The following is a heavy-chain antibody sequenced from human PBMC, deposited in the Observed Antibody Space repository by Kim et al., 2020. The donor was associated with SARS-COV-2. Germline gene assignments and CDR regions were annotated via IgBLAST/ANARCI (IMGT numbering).Heavy chain of an antibody. V-gene: IGHV4-59*01. CDR1: GGSISSYY. Sequence: SETLSLTCTVSGGSISSYYWSWIRQPPGKGLEWIGYIYYSGSTNYNPSLKSRVTISVDTSKNQFSLKLSSVTAADTAVYYCASSPGSSWPYYYYYYGMDVWGQGTTLTVSS. CDR2: IYYSGST. CDR3: ASSPGSSWPYYYYYYGMDV. D-gene: IGHD6-13*01. J-gene: IGHJ6*02.